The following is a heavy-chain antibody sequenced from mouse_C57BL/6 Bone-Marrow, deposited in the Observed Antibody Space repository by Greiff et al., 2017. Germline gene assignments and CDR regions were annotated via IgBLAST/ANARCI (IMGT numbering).Heavy chain of an antibody. CDR3: AKYDYDND. J-gene: IGHJ2*01. V-gene: IGHV5-12*01. D-gene: IGHD2-4*01. CDR1: GFTFSDYY. Sequence: EVKLVESGGGLVQPGGSLKLSCAASGFTFSDYYMYWVRQTPEKRLEWVAYISNGGGSTYYPDTVKGRFTISRDNAKNTLYLQMSRLKSEDTAMYYCAKYDYDNDWGQGTTLTVSS. CDR2: ISNGGGST.